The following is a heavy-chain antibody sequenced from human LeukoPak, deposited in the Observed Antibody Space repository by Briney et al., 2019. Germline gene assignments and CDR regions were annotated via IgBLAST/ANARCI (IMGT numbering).Heavy chain of an antibody. V-gene: IGHV4-34*01. CDR2: INHSGST. CDR1: GGSFSGYY. J-gene: IGHJ6*03. Sequence: PSETLSLTCAVYGGSFSGYYWSWIRQPPGKGLEWIGEINHSGSTNYNPSLKSRVTISVDTSKNQFSLKLSSVTAADTAVYYCARGRGSSDYYYMDVWGKGTTVTVSS. CDR3: ARGRGSSDYYYMDV. D-gene: IGHD5-12*01.